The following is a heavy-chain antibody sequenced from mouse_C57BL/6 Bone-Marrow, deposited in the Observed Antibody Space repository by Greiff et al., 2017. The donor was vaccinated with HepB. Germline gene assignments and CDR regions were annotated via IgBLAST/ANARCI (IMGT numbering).Heavy chain of an antibody. CDR3: ARKDYYGSTYFAWFAY. CDR2: IYPGDGDT. J-gene: IGHJ3*01. Sequence: QVQLQQSGPELVKPGASVKISCKASGYAFSSSWMNWVKQRPGKGLEWIGRIYPGDGDTNYNGKFKGKATLTADKSSSTAYMQLSSLTSEDSAVYFCARKDYYGSTYFAWFAYWGQGTLVTVSA. D-gene: IGHD1-1*01. V-gene: IGHV1-82*01. CDR1: GYAFSSSW.